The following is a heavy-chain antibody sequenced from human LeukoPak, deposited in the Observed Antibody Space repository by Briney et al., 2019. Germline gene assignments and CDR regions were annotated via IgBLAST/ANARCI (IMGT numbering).Heavy chain of an antibody. CDR1: GFTFSSYS. CDR3: ARYPTVDTAIVDY. J-gene: IGHJ4*02. V-gene: IGHV3-21*01. CDR2: ISSSSSSI. D-gene: IGHD5-18*01. Sequence: GGSLRLSCAASGFTFSSYSMNWVRKAPGKGLECVSSISSSSSSIYYADSGKCRFTISRDNSKNSLYLQMNSLRAEDTAVYYCARYPTVDTAIVDYWGQGTLVTVSS.